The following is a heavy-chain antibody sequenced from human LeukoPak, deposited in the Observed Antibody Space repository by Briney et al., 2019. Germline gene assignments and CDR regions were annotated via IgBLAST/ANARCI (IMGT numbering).Heavy chain of an antibody. V-gene: IGHV3-30*04. CDR3: AKGTGNWYFDL. D-gene: IGHD1/OR15-1a*01. J-gene: IGHJ2*01. CDR2: TSYDGRNK. CDR1: GFTFRSSA. Sequence: GESLRLSCAASGFTFRSSAMHWVRQAPGKGLEWVAVTSYDGRNKYYADSAKGRFTISRDNSKNTLYLQMNTLRTEDTAVFYCAKGTGNWYFDLWGRGTLVTVSS.